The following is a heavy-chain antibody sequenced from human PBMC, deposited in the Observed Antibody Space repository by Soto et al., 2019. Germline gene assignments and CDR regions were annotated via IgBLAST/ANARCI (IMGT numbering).Heavy chain of an antibody. CDR1: GYSFTTNW. CDR3: VYGWKQQLVPVDY. V-gene: IGHV5-51*01. Sequence: GESLKISCKGSGYSFTTNWIGWVRQQPGKGLEWMGIIYPGDSDTRYSPSFQGQVTISADKSISTAYLQWSSLKASDTAIYYCVYGWKQQLVPVDYWGQGILVPVPS. CDR2: IYPGDSDT. D-gene: IGHD6-13*01. J-gene: IGHJ4*02.